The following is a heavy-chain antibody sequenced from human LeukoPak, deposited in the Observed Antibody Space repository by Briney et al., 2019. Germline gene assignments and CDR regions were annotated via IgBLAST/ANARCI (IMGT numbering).Heavy chain of an antibody. CDR3: ARALLGLWELTPFDY. Sequence: ASVKVSCKASGYTFTNYGIRWVRQAPGQGLEWMGWISGYNGNTKYTQKLQGRVTMTTDTSTSTAYMELRSLRSDDTAVYYCARALLGLWELTPFDYWGQGTLVTVSS. CDR1: GYTFTNYG. D-gene: IGHD3-10*01. CDR2: ISGYNGNT. V-gene: IGHV1-18*01. J-gene: IGHJ4*02.